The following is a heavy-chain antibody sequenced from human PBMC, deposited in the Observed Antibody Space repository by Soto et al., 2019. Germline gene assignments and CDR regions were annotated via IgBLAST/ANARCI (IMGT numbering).Heavy chain of an antibody. Sequence: KPSETLSLTCTVSGGSISSYYWSWIRQPPGKGLEWIGYIYYSGSTNYNPSLKSRVTISVDTSKNQFSLKLSSVTAADTAVYYCARVGYYYDSSGYYGIWFAYWGQGPMLTV. CDR3: ARVGYYYDSSGYYGIWFAY. D-gene: IGHD3-22*01. V-gene: IGHV4-59*01. J-gene: IGHJ4*02. CDR1: GGSISSYY. CDR2: IYYSGST.